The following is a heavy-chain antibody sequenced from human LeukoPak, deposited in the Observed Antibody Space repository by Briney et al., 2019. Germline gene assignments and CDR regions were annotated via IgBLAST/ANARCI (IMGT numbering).Heavy chain of an antibody. V-gene: IGHV4-34*01. CDR2: INHSGST. J-gene: IGHJ3*02. D-gene: IGHD3-22*01. CDR1: GGSFSGYY. CDR3: AICRPTITMIVVVITRAYAFDI. Sequence: NPSETLSLTCAVYGGSFSGYYWSWIRQPPGKGLEWIGEINHSGSTNYNPSLKSRVTISVDTSKNQFSLKLSSVTAADTAVYYCAICRPTITMIVVVITRAYAFDIWGQGTMVTVSS.